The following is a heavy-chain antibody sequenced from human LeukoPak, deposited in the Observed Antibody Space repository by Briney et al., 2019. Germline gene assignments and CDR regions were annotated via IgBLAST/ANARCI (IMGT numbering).Heavy chain of an antibody. Sequence: PGGSLRLSCAASGFTFSSYSMNWVRQAPGKGLEWVSAISGSGGSTYYADSVKGRFTISRDNSKNTLYLQMNSLRAEDTAVYYCAKDRTMVRATDYWGQGTLVTVSS. D-gene: IGHD3-10*01. CDR3: AKDRTMVRATDY. J-gene: IGHJ4*02. V-gene: IGHV3-23*01. CDR1: GFTFSSYS. CDR2: ISGSGGST.